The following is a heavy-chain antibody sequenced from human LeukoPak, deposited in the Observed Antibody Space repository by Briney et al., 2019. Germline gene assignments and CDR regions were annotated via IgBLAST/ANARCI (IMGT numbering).Heavy chain of an antibody. J-gene: IGHJ6*03. D-gene: IGHD3-9*01. CDR1: GYTFTSYG. CDR3: ARELSDILTGYHYYYYMDV. Sequence: ASVKVSCKASGYTFTSYGINWVRQATGQGLEWMGWMNPNSGNTGYAQKFQGRVTMTRNTSISTAYMELSSLRSEDTAVYYCARELSDILTGYHYYYYMDVWGKGTTVTISS. V-gene: IGHV1-8*01. CDR2: MNPNSGNT.